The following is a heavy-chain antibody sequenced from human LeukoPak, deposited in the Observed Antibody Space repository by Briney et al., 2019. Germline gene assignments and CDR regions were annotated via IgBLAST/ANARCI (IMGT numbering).Heavy chain of an antibody. D-gene: IGHD2-2*02. CDR2: IYYSGST. J-gene: IGHJ5*02. CDR3: ARGGIVVVPAAIRRTHINWFDP. Sequence: SETLSLTCTVSGGSISSSSYYWGWIRQPPGKGLEWIGSIYYSGSTYYNPSLKSRVTISVDTSKNQSSLKLSSVTAADTAVYYCARGGIVVVPAAIRRTHINWFDPWGQGTLVTVSS. V-gene: IGHV4-39*01. CDR1: GGSISSSSYY.